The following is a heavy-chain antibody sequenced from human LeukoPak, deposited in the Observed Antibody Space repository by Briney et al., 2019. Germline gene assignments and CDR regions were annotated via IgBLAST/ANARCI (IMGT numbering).Heavy chain of an antibody. V-gene: IGHV4-34*01. CDR1: GGSFSGYY. Sequence: SETLSLTCAVYGGSFSGYYWSWIRQPPGKGLEWIGEINHSGSTNYNPSLKSRVSISVDTSKNQFSLKLRSVTAADTAVYYCANLGWFDPWGQGTLVTVSS. CDR2: INHSGST. J-gene: IGHJ5*02. CDR3: ANLGWFDP.